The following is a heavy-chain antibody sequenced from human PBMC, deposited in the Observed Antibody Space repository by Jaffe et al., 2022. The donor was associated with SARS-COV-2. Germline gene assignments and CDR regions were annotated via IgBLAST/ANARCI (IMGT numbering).Heavy chain of an antibody. V-gene: IGHV3-30*18. J-gene: IGHJ3*02. D-gene: IGHD2-21*02. CDR2: ISYDGSNK. CDR1: GFTFSSYG. CDR3: AKVNCGGDCYADAFDI. Sequence: QVQLVESGGGVVQPGRSLRLSCAASGFTFSSYGMHWVRQAPGKGLEWVAVISYDGSNKYYADSVKGRFTISRDNSKNTLYLQMNSLRAEDTAVYYCAKVNCGGDCYADAFDIWGQGTMVTVSS.